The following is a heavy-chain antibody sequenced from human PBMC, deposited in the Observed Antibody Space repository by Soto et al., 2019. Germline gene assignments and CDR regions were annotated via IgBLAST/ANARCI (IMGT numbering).Heavy chain of an antibody. J-gene: IGHJ3*01. CDR2: ISHDGTNK. CDR3: AESVRYCLGSSCSPEAFDV. CDR1: GFSLSDSG. V-gene: IGHV3-30*03. Sequence: QVHLVESGGGVVQPGRSLRLSCVASGFSLSDSGMHWVRQAPGKGLEWVAAISHDGTNKYYADSVNDRFTISRDNSKNTLSLQMNSLRTEDKAVYYCAESVRYCLGSSCSPEAFDVWGQGTQVSVSS. D-gene: IGHD2-15*01.